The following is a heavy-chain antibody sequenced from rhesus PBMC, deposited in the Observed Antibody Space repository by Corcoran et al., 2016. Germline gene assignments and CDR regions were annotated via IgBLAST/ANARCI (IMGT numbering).Heavy chain of an antibody. J-gene: IGHJ4*01. CDR1: GGSVSGYW. CDR2: IRSGGRA. D-gene: IGHD6-13*01. V-gene: IGHV4-160*01. Sequence: QVQLQQWGEGLVKPSETLSLTCAVYGGSVSGYWWGWIRQPPGKGLEWVGRIRSGGRAHSNPSLKSRVTSSIDTSKTQFSLELSSVTAADTAVYYCASDGYSSWSFENNNSADYWGQGVLVTVSS. CDR3: ASDGYSSWSFENNNSADY.